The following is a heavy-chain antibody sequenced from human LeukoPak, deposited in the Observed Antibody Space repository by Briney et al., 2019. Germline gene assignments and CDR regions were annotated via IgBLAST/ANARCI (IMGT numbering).Heavy chain of an antibody. CDR2: INSDGSST. CDR3: ARVGNGNSLEAFDI. Sequence: GGSLRLSCAASGFTLSSYWMHWVRQAPGKGLVWASRINSDGSSTSYADSVKGRFTISRDNAKNTLYLQMNSLRAEDTAVYYCARVGNGNSLEAFDIWGQGTMVTVSS. J-gene: IGHJ3*02. CDR1: GFTLSSYW. D-gene: IGHD1-1*01. V-gene: IGHV3-74*01.